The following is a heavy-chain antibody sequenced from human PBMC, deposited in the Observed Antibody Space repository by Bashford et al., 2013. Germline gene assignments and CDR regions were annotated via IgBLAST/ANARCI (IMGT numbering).Heavy chain of an antibody. CDR2: INPNSGGT. J-gene: IGHJ6*02. CDR3: ARVITIFGVDLDYYYGMDV. V-gene: IGHV1-2*02. CDR1: GYIFTGYY. Sequence: ASVKVSCKASGYIFTGYYMHWVRQAPGQGLEWMGWINPNSGGTNYAQKFQGRVTMTRDTSISTAYMELSRLRSDDTAVYYCARVITIFGVDLDYYYGMDVWGQGTTVTVSS. D-gene: IGHD3-3*01.